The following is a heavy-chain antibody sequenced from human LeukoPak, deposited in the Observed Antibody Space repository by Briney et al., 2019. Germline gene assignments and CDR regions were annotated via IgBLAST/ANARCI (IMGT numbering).Heavy chain of an antibody. D-gene: IGHD6-13*01. CDR2: IYYSGST. CDR1: GGSISSYY. Sequence: SETLSLTCTVSGGSISSYYWSWIRQPPGKGLEWIGYIYYSGSTNYNPSLKSRVTISVDTSKNQFSLKLSSVTAADTAVYYCARGSSWYPFDYWGQGTLVTVSS. V-gene: IGHV4-59*01. CDR3: ARGSSWYPFDY. J-gene: IGHJ4*02.